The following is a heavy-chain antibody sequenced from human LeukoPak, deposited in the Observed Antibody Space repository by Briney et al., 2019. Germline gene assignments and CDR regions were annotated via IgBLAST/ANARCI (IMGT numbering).Heavy chain of an antibody. J-gene: IGHJ4*02. CDR1: GFTFSSYS. CDR3: AKDYDILTAVYYFDY. Sequence: GGSLRLSCAASGFTFSSYSMNWVRQAPGKGLEWVALIWYDGSNKYYADSVKGRFTISRDNSKNTLYLQMNSLRAEDTAVYYCAKDYDILTAVYYFDYWGQGTLVTVSS. CDR2: IWYDGSNK. V-gene: IGHV3-33*06. D-gene: IGHD3-9*01.